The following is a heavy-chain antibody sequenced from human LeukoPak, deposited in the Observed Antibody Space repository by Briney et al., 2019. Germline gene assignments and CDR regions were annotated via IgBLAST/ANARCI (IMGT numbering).Heavy chain of an antibody. Sequence: SEALSLTCTVSGGSISSYYWSWIRQPPGKGLEWIGYIYYSGSTNYNPSLKSRVTISVDTSKNQFSLKLSSVTAADTAVYYCAGYPRISYSSSWYWDYWGQGTLVTVSS. J-gene: IGHJ4*02. CDR1: GGSISSYY. D-gene: IGHD6-13*01. CDR3: AGYPRISYSSSWYWDY. CDR2: IYYSGST. V-gene: IGHV4-59*12.